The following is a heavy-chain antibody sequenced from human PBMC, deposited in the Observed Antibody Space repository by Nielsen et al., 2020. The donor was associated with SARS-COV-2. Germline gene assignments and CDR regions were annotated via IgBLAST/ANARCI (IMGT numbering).Heavy chain of an antibody. V-gene: IGHV3-33*01. CDR2: IWYDGSNK. Sequence: GESLKISCAASGFTFSSYGMHWVRQAPGKGLEWVAVIWYDGSNKYYADSVKGRFTISRDNSKNTLYLQMNSLRAEDTAVYYCAREGYYGSGGTGMDVWGQGTTVTVSS. D-gene: IGHD3-10*01. CDR1: GFTFSSYG. J-gene: IGHJ6*02. CDR3: AREGYYGSGGTGMDV.